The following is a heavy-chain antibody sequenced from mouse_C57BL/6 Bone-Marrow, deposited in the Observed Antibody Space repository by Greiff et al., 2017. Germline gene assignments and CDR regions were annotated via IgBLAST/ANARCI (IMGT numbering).Heavy chain of an antibody. D-gene: IGHD3-3*01. CDR2: ISSGGSYT. Sequence: EVKLVESGGDLVKPGGSLKLSCAASGFTFSSYGMSWVRQTPDKRLEWVATISSGGSYTYYPDSVKGRFTISRDNAKNTLYLQMSSLKSEDTAMYYCARRRAETYWGHETLVTVSA. CDR3: ARRRAETY. CDR1: GFTFSSYG. V-gene: IGHV5-6*02. J-gene: IGHJ3*01.